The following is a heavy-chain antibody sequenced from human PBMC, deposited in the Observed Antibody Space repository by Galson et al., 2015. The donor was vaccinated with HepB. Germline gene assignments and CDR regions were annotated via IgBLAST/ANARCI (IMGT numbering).Heavy chain of an antibody. CDR1: GGSISGSDSY. CDR3: ARHHIDFWRGWFDP. Sequence: ETLSLTCTVSGGSISGSDSYWGWLRQPPGKGLDWIGSISYSGSTYHNPSLKSRVAISVDTSKNQISLRLTSVTAADTAVYYCARHHIDFWRGWFDPWGQGTLVIVSS. CDR2: ISYSGST. J-gene: IGHJ5*02. D-gene: IGHD3-3*01. V-gene: IGHV4-39*01.